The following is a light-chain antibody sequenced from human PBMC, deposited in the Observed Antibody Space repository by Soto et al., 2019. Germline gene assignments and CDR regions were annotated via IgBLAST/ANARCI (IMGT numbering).Light chain of an antibody. CDR3: AGWDGSLKGFV. Sequence: QSVLTQPPSASGAPGQRVTISCSGSASNIGRDPVNWYQQVPGTAPKLLIYENNHRPSGVPDRFSGSKSGTSASLVISGLQSEDEEEYFCAGWDGSLKGFVFGTGTKVTVL. CDR1: ASNIGRDP. V-gene: IGLV1-44*01. J-gene: IGLJ1*01. CDR2: ENN.